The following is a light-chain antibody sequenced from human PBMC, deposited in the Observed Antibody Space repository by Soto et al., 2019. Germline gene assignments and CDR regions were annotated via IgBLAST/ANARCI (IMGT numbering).Light chain of an antibody. V-gene: IGKV3-11*01. CDR2: DAS. CDR3: HQRSNWPRT. J-gene: IGKJ5*01. CDR1: QSVXSY. Sequence: EIVLTQSPAXLXXXXXXXXXXXXXXXQSVXSYLAWYQQKPGQVPRLLIYDASNRATGIPARFSGSGSGTDFTLTISSVEPEDFAVYYCHQRSNWPRTFGQGTRLEIK.